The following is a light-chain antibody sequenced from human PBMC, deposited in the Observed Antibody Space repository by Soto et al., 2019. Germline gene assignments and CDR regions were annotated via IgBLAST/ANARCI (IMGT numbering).Light chain of an antibody. CDR2: GAS. CDR3: QQYGSSSFT. Sequence: EIVLTQSPGTLSLSPGERATLSCRASQSVSSSYLAWYQQKPGQAPRLLIYGASSRATGIPDRFSGSGSGTDFTLTISRLEPEDFAVYYCQQYGSSSFTFGVGTKVEIK. V-gene: IGKV3-20*01. CDR1: QSVSSSY. J-gene: IGKJ4*01.